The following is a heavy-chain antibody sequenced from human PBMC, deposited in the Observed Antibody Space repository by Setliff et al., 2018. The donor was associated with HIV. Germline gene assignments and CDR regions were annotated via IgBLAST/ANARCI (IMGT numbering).Heavy chain of an antibody. CDR2: INSDGSST. Sequence: GGSLRLSCAASGFTFSNYWMHWVRQAPGKGLVWVSRINSDGSSTGYADSVKGRFTISRDNAKNTLYLQMNSLRAEDTAVYYCASRGYNYGRRPVYFDRWGQGTLVTVSS. CDR1: GFTFSNYW. CDR3: ASRGYNYGRRPVYFDR. D-gene: IGHD5-18*01. J-gene: IGHJ4*02. V-gene: IGHV3-74*01.